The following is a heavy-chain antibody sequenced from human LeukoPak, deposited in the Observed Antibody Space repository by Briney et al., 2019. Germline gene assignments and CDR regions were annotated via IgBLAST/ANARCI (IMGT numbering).Heavy chain of an antibody. J-gene: IGHJ4*02. D-gene: IGHD2-2*01. Sequence: SGTLSLTCTVSGGSISTSYWSWIRQPAGKGLEWIGRFYTSGSTNFNPSLRSRVTMSVDTSKNQFSLKLSSVTAADTAVYYCARDSVYCSSSSCYAPFDYWGQGTLVTVSS. CDR2: FYTSGST. V-gene: IGHV4-4*07. CDR3: ARDSVYCSSSSCYAPFDY. CDR1: GGSISTSY.